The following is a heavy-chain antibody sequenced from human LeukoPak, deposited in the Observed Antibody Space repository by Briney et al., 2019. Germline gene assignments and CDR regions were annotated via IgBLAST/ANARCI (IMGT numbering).Heavy chain of an antibody. CDR3: ARGQTTVTN. J-gene: IGHJ4*02. Sequence: PGGSLRLSCAASGFTFSSYEMNWVRQAPGKGLEWVANIKQDGSEKYYVDSVKGRFTISRDNAKNSLYLQMNSLRAEDTAVYYCARGQTTVTNWGQGTLVTVSS. D-gene: IGHD4-17*01. CDR2: IKQDGSEK. CDR1: GFTFSSYE. V-gene: IGHV3-7*03.